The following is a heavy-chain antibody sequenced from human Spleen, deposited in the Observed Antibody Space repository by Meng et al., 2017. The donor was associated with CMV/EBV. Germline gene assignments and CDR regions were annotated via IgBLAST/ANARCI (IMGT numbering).Heavy chain of an antibody. D-gene: IGHD3-3*01. CDR1: GGAIRGHY. J-gene: IGHJ5*02. CDR3: AKTSDFWNGFGGWLDP. V-gene: IGHV4-59*11. CDR2: IYYSGNT. Sequence: SETLSLTCSVSGGAIRGHYWSWIRQPPGKGLEWIGYIYYSGNTDYNPSPKSRVTISVDTSNKQFSLRLSSVTTADTAIYYCAKTSDFWNGFGGWLDPWGQGILVTVSS.